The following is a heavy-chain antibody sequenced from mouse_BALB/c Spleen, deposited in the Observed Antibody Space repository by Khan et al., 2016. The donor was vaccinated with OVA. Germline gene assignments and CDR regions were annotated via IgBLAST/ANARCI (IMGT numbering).Heavy chain of an antibody. CDR1: GYTFTSYW. CDR3: GSDYGSSYALDY. J-gene: IGHJ4*01. Sequence: QVQLKESGAELAKPGASVKMSCKASGYTFTSYWMHWVKQRPGQGLEWIGYINPSTGYTEYNQKFKDKATLTADKSSSTAYMQLSSLTSEDSAVYYCGSDYGSSYALDYWGQGTSVTVSS. CDR2: INPSTGYT. D-gene: IGHD1-1*01. V-gene: IGHV1-7*01.